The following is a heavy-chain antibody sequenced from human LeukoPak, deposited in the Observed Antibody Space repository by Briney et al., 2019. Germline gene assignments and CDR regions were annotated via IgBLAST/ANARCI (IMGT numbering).Heavy chain of an antibody. D-gene: IGHD3-9*01. CDR1: GFTFDDYA. CDR3: ARDEDGLYGMDV. CDR2: ISGSGGST. V-gene: IGHV3-23*01. Sequence: GRSLRLSCAASGFTFDDYAMHWVRQAPGKGLEWVSAISGSGGSTYYADSVKGRFTISRDNSKNTLYLQMNSLRAEDTAVYYCARDEDGLYGMDVWGQGTTVTVSS. J-gene: IGHJ6*02.